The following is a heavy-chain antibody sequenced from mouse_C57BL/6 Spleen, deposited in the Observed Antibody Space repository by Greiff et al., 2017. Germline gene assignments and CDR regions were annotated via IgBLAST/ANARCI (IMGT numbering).Heavy chain of an antibody. D-gene: IGHD1-1*01. V-gene: IGHV5-16*01. J-gene: IGHJ1*03. CDR1: GFTFSDYY. Sequence: DVKLVESEGGLVQPGSSMKLSCTASGFTFSDYYMAWVRQVPEKGLEWVANINYDGSSTYYLDSLKSRFIISRDNAKNILYLQMSSLKSEDTATYYCARDRDTVVANWYFDVWGTGTTVTVSS. CDR2: INYDGSST. CDR3: ARDRDTVVANWYFDV.